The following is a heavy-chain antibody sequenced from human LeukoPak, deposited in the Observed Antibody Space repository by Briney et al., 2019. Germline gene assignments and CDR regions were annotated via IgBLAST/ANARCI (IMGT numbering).Heavy chain of an antibody. CDR1: GGSISGSY. Sequence: PSETLSRNCSVSGGSISGSYWMWIRQSPGKGLEWIGYIYYSGATSYNPSFRGRVTFFVDTSKNQFSLKLSSVTAADTAMYYCAREIPAAGHFDYWGQGALVTVSS. V-gene: IGHV4-59*12. CDR2: IYYSGAT. D-gene: IGHD6-13*01. CDR3: AREIPAAGHFDY. J-gene: IGHJ4*02.